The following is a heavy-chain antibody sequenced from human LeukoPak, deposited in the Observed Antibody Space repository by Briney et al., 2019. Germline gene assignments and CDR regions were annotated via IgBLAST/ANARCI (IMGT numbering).Heavy chain of an antibody. D-gene: IGHD3-22*01. CDR3: ACDSSGYLQFDY. J-gene: IGHJ4*02. V-gene: IGHV6-1*01. CDR2: TYYKSKWYN. Sequence: SQTLSLTCAISGDSVSSNSAAWNWIRQSPSRGLEWLGRTYYKSKWYNDYAVSVKSRVTIGPDTSKNQFSLQLNSVTPEDSAVYYCACDSSGYLQFDYWGQGTLVTVSS. CDR1: GDSVSSNSAA.